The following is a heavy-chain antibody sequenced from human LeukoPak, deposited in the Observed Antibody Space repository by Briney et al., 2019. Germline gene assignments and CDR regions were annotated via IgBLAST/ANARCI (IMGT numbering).Heavy chain of an antibody. Sequence: SETLSLTCTVSGGAISSYYWSWIRQPPGKGLEWIGYIYYSGSTNYNPSPKSRVSISVDTSKNQFSLRLTSVTAADTAVYYCAKTTVTTWRYYFNYWGQGTLVTVSS. V-gene: IGHV4-59*01. CDR3: AKTTVTTWRYYFNY. J-gene: IGHJ4*02. CDR1: GGAISSYY. D-gene: IGHD4-17*01. CDR2: IYYSGST.